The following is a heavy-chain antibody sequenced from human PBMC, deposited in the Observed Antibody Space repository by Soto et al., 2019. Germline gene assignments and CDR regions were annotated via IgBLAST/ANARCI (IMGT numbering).Heavy chain of an antibody. V-gene: IGHV4-59*08. Sequence: SETLSLTCTVSGGSISSYYWSWIRQPPGKGLEWIGYIYYSGSTNYNPSLKSRVTISVDTSKNQFSLKLSSVTAADTAVYYCASQFHYYGSGRYYYMDVWGKGTTVTVSS. CDR1: GGSISSYY. CDR2: IYYSGST. J-gene: IGHJ6*03. CDR3: ASQFHYYGSGRYYYMDV. D-gene: IGHD3-10*01.